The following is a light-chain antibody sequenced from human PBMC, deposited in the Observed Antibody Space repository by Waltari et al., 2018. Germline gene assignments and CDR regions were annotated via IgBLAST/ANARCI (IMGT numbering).Light chain of an antibody. J-gene: IGKJ1*01. Sequence: VLTQSPGTLSLSPGERATLLCRASQTFSNNYLAWHQQKPGQAPRLLIYGASTRATGIPDRFSGGGSGTDFILTISRLEPEDSAVYYCQQYDSPLTWTFGQGTKVEIK. V-gene: IGKV3-20*01. CDR2: GAS. CDR3: QQYDSPLTWT. CDR1: QTFSNNY.